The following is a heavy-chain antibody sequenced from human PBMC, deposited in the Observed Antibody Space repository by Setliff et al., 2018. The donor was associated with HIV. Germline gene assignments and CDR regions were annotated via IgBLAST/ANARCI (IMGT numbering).Heavy chain of an antibody. J-gene: IGHJ4*02. Sequence: GESLKISCKGSGYRFANYWIGWVRQMPGKGLEWMGIIYPGDSSIRYSPSFQGQVTISADKTINTAYLQWSSLKASDTAKYYCASAFISSPHFDYWGQGTLVTVSS. V-gene: IGHV5-51*01. CDR3: ASAFISSPHFDY. D-gene: IGHD6-6*01. CDR1: GYRFANYW. CDR2: IYPGDSSI.